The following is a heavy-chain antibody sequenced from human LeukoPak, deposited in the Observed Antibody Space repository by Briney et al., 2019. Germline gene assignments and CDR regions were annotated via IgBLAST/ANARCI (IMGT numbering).Heavy chain of an antibody. V-gene: IGHV3-7*01. Sequence: SGGSLRLSCAASGFTFSSYWMSWVRQAPGKGLEWVANIKQDGSEKYYVDSVKGRFTISRDNAKNSLYLQMNSLRAEDTAVYYCARDLGWGRDYFDYWGQGTLVTVSS. J-gene: IGHJ4*02. D-gene: IGHD6-19*01. CDR3: ARDLGWGRDYFDY. CDR1: GFTFSSYW. CDR2: IKQDGSEK.